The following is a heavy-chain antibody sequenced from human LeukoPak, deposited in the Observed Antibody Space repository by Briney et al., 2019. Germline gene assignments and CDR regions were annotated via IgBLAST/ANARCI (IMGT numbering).Heavy chain of an antibody. CDR2: ISPNSGGT. CDR3: TVWFGELTH. D-gene: IGHD3-10*01. V-gene: IGHV1-2*02. J-gene: IGHJ4*02. Sequence: GASVKVSCKASGYTFTDYNIYWVRQAPGQGLEWMGWISPNSGGTNYAQKFQGRVTMTRDTSITTAYMELSRLRSDDTAMYYCTVWFGELTHWGQGTLVTVSS. CDR1: GYTFTDYN.